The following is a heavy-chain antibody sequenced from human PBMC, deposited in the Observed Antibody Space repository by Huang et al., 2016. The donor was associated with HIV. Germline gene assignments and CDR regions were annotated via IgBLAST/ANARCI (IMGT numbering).Heavy chain of an antibody. D-gene: IGHD5-12*01. CDR2: IYYSGSS. CDR1: GGSISSYY. Sequence: QVQLQESGPGLVKPSETLSLTCTVSGGSISSYYWSWIRQHPGKGLECIGYIYYSGSSHDNPSLKSRVTISVDTSKNQFSLKLRSVTAADTAVYYCARGPSPWLQEAFDIWGQGTMVTVSS. CDR3: ARGPSPWLQEAFDI. V-gene: IGHV4-59*01. J-gene: IGHJ3*02.